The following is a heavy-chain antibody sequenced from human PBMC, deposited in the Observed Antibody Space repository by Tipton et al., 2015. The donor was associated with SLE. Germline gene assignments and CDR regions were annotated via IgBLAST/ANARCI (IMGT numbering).Heavy chain of an antibody. Sequence: TLSLTCTVSGGSISSYYWSWIRQPPGKGLEWIGYIYTSGSTNYNPSLKSRVTISVDTSKNQFSLKLSSVTAADTAVYYCARAALGIAAAVGDFDYWGQGTLVTVSS. CDR3: ARAALGIAAAVGDFDY. CDR2: IYTSGST. J-gene: IGHJ4*02. CDR1: GGSISSYY. D-gene: IGHD6-13*01. V-gene: IGHV4-4*09.